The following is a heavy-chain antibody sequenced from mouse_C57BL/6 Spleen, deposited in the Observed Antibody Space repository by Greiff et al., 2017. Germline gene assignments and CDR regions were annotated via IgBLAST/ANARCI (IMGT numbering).Heavy chain of an antibody. V-gene: IGHV5-16*01. J-gene: IGHJ2*01. CDR2: INYDGSST. CDR1: GFTFSDYY. D-gene: IGHD1-1*01. CDR3: ARVTTVVETFDY. Sequence: EVQRVESEGGLVQPGSSMKLSCTASGFTFSDYYMAWVRQVPEKGLEWVANINYDGSSTYYLDSLKSRFIISRDNAKNILYLQMSSLKSEDTATYYCARVTTVVETFDYWGQGTTLTVSS.